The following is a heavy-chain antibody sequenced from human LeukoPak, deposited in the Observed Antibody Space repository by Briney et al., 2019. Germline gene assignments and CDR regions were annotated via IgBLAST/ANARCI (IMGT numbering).Heavy chain of an antibody. V-gene: IGHV3-74*01. J-gene: IGHJ4*02. CDR2: INNDGTAT. Sequence: GGSLRLSCAASGFTFSAYWMHWVRQAPGKGLVWVSRINNDGTATFFADSVKGRFTISRDNAKNTLYLQMDSLRADDTAIYYCAKDGPGAYDFWSGSDYWGQGTLVTVSS. CDR3: AKDGPGAYDFWSGSDY. D-gene: IGHD3-3*01. CDR1: GFTFSAYW.